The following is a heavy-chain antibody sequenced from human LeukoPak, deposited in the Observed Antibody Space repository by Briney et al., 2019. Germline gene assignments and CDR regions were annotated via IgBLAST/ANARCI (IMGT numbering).Heavy chain of an antibody. CDR1: GFTFSSYA. J-gene: IGHJ4*02. D-gene: IGHD6-19*01. V-gene: IGHV3-30*04. CDR3: ARDQEQWLVRGYFDY. CDR2: ISYDGSNK. Sequence: GRSLRLSCAASGFTFSSYAMHWVRQAPGKGLEWVAVISYDGSNKYYADSVKGRFTIPRDNSKNTLYLQMNSLRAEDTAVYYCARDQEQWLVRGYFDYWGQGTLVTVSS.